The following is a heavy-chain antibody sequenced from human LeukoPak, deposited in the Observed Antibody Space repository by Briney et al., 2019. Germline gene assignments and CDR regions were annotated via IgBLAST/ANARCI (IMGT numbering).Heavy chain of an antibody. CDR2: FDPEDGET. D-gene: IGHD3-10*01. CDR1: GYTFTSYY. V-gene: IGHV1-24*01. CDR3: ATGKGLLWFGETCFDY. J-gene: IGHJ4*02. Sequence: ASVKVSCKASGYTFTSYYMHWVRQAPGKGLEWMGGFDPEDGETIYAQKFQGRVTMTEDTSTDTAYMELSSLRSEDTAVYYCATGKGLLWFGETCFDYWGQGTLVTVSS.